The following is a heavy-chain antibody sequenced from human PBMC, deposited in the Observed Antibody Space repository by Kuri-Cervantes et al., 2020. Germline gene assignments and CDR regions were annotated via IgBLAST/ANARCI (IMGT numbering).Heavy chain of an antibody. D-gene: IGHD6-13*01. Sequence: EGSLRLSCAASGFTFSSYGMHWVRQAPGKGLEWVAVISYDGSNKYYADSVKGRFTISRDNSKNTLYLQMNSLRAEDTAVYYCARSRRGYSSPEGYYYYGMDVWGQGTTVTVSS. CDR3: ARSRRGYSSPEGYYYYGMDV. V-gene: IGHV3-30*03. CDR2: ISYDGSNK. J-gene: IGHJ6*02. CDR1: GFTFSSYG.